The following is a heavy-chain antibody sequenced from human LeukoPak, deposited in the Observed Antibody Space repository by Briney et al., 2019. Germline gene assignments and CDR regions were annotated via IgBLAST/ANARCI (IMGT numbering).Heavy chain of an antibody. V-gene: IGHV3-11*01. CDR1: GFSLSDYY. CDR3: ARDRGVVVPAMGYYFDY. CDR2: ITNRGSTI. Sequence: GGSLRLSCAASGFSLSDYYMSWIRQAPGKGLEWISYITNRGSTIFYTDSEKGRFTISRDNARNSLYLQLNSLRTEDTAIYYCARDRGVVVPAMGYYFDYWGQGALVTVSS. D-gene: IGHD2-21*02. J-gene: IGHJ4*02.